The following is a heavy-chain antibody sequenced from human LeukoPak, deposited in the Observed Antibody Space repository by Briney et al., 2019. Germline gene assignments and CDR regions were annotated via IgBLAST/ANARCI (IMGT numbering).Heavy chain of an antibody. CDR2: TYHSGST. CDR3: ARPTYSGSYSGAFDI. Sequence: SETLSLTCAVSGYSISSGYYWGWIRPPPGKGLEWIGSTYHSGSTYYNPSLKSRVTISVDTSKNQFSLKLSSVTAADTAVYYCARPTYSGSYSGAFDIWGQGTMVTVSS. V-gene: IGHV4-38-2*01. J-gene: IGHJ3*02. CDR1: GYSISSGYY. D-gene: IGHD1-26*01.